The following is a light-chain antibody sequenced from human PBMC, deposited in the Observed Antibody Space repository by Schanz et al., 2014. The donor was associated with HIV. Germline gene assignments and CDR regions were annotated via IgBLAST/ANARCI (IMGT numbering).Light chain of an antibody. J-gene: IGKJ1*01. Sequence: PGERATLSCRASQSVSSYLAWYQQKPGQAPRLLIYDASNRATGIPARFSGSGSGTDFTLTISRLEPEDFAVYYCLQYGSSPRTFGLGTKVEI. CDR3: LQYGSSPRT. CDR1: QSVSSY. V-gene: IGKV3-20*01. CDR2: DAS.